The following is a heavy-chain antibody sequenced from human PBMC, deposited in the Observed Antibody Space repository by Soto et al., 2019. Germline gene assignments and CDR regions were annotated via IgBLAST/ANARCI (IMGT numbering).Heavy chain of an antibody. J-gene: IGHJ5*02. CDR1: GYSFTSYW. D-gene: IGHD2-15*01. Sequence: GESLKVSCKGSGYSFTSYWITWVRQIPGKGLEWMGRIDPTDSYTDYSPSFQGHVTISADKSINTAYLQWSSLKASDTAMYYCALVSTPPASWGQGTMVTVS. CDR3: ALVSTPPAS. V-gene: IGHV5-10-1*01. CDR2: IDPTDSYT.